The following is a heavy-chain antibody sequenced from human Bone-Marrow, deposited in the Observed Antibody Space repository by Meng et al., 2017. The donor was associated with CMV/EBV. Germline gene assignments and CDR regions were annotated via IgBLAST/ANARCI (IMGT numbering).Heavy chain of an antibody. CDR3: ASGGRVGSSSIMDV. CDR1: GYTFTSYD. CDR2: MNPNSGNT. D-gene: IGHD1-26*01. J-gene: IGHJ6*02. V-gene: IGHV1-8*01. Sequence: ASVKVSCKASGYTFTSYDINWVRQATGQGLEWIGWMNPNSGNTGYAQKFQGRVTMTRNTSISTAYMELSSVRSEDTAVYYCASGGRVGSSSIMDVWGQGTTVTVSS.